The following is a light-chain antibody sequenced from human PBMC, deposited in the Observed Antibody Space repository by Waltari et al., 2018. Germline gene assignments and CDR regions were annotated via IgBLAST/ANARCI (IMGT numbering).Light chain of an antibody. Sequence: ETVMTQSPATLSVSPGERATLSCRASRIVRSNLAWYKQNPGQPPRLLIYGASTRARGVPARFSGSGSGTEFTLTISSLQSEDSAVYYCQQYDYPGLTFGGGTKVEIK. CDR3: QQYDYPGLT. J-gene: IGKJ4*01. V-gene: IGKV3-15*01. CDR1: RIVRSN. CDR2: GAS.